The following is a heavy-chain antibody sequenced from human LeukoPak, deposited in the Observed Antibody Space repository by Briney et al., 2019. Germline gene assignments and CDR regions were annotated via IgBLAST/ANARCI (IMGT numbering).Heavy chain of an antibody. V-gene: IGHV3-23*01. CDR2: ISDGGDKT. CDR1: GFTFSSYP. CDR3: ARVCYGGSVRCLDI. J-gene: IGHJ4*02. D-gene: IGHD3/OR15-3a*01. Sequence: GGSLRLSCAASGFTFSSYPMNWVRQAPGKGLEWVSSISDGGDKTYYADSVKGRFTVSRDNAKNSLYLQMNSLRAEDTAVYYCARVCYGGSVRCLDIWGQGTLVTVSS.